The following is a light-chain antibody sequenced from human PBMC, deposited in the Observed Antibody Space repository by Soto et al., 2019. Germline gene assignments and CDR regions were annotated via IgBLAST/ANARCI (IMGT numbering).Light chain of an antibody. CDR2: GAS. J-gene: IGKJ1*01. CDR1: QSVSSGH. CDR3: QQYGHSLWT. Sequence: DIVLTQSPGTLSLSQGERASLSCRASQSVSSGHLAWYQQKPGQAPRLLIYGASSRATGIPDRFSGSGSGTDFTLTISRLEPEDYAVYYCQQYGHSLWTFGQGTKVDIK. V-gene: IGKV3-20*01.